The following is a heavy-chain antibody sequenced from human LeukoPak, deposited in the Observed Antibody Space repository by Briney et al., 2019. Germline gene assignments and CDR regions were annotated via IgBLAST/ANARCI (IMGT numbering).Heavy chain of an antibody. J-gene: IGHJ2*01. V-gene: IGHV3-30-3*01. D-gene: IGHD5-24*01. CDR3: ARDGYNEEDWFFDL. Sequence: GGSLRLSCAASGFTFSSYDMHWVRQAPGKGLEWVAVISYDGNNKYYADSVKGRFTISRDNSKKTLYLQMNSLRAEDTAVYYCARDGYNEEDWFFDLWGRGIPVTVSS. CDR2: ISYDGNNK. CDR1: GFTFSSYD.